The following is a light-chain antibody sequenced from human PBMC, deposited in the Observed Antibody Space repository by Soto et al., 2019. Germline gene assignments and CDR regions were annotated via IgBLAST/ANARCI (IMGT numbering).Light chain of an antibody. CDR3: QQYDDGPYT. CDR1: QSVSSN. J-gene: IGKJ2*01. V-gene: IGKV3-15*01. CDR2: GAS. Sequence: IVMTPSPATLSVSAGERATRSCRASQSVSSNVAWYQQIPGQTPRLLIYGASTRATGIPARFSGSGSGTEFTLTISSLQSEDFAAYYCQQYDDGPYTFGQGTKVDIK.